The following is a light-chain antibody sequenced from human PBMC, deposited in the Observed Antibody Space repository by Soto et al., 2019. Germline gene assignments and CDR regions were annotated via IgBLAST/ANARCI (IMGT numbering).Light chain of an antibody. CDR1: QSVSSY. Sequence: EIVLTQSPATLSLSPGERATLSCRASQSVSSYLAWYKQKPGQAPRLLIYDASNRATGIPARFIGSGSGTYFTLTISSLDAEDFAVYYCQQRSKWPLTLGGGTKVEIK. CDR2: DAS. J-gene: IGKJ4*01. CDR3: QQRSKWPLT. V-gene: IGKV3-11*01.